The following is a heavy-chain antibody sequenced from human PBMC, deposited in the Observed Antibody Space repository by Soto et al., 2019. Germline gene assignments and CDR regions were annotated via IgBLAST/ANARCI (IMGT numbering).Heavy chain of an antibody. CDR3: ARGGSFTFVFNY. Sequence: VQLLESGGGLVQPGGSLRLSCAASGFTFSTSSMSWVRQAPGKGLEWVSAISGDSGAIYYADSVKGRFTISRDNFKDNVYKKMNIMRAEDTALYFCARGGSFTFVFNYWRKGSLNSV. CDR2: ISGDSGAI. V-gene: IGHV3-23*01. J-gene: IGHJ4*02. CDR1: GFTFSTSS. D-gene: IGHD2-15*01.